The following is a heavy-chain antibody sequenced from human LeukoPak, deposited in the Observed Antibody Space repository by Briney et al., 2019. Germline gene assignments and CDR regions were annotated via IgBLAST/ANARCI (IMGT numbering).Heavy chain of an antibody. CDR3: ARVPNDYTTFYYYYYMDV. J-gene: IGHJ6*03. Sequence: SETLSLTCTVSGGSISSSSYYWGWIRQPPGKGLEWIGSIYYSGSTYYNPSLKSRVTISVDTSKNQFSLKLSSVTAADTAVYYCARVPNDYTTFYYYYYMDVWGKGTTVTVSS. V-gene: IGHV4-39*07. D-gene: IGHD2/OR15-2a*01. CDR2: IYYSGST. CDR1: GGSISSSSYY.